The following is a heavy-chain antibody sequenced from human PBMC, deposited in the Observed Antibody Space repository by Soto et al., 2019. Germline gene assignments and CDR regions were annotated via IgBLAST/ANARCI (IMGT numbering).Heavy chain of an antibody. Sequence: QITLKESGPTLVKPTQTLTLTCTFSGFSLSTSGVGVGWIRQPPGKALEWLALIYWDDDKRYSPSLKSRLTIXKXTXXNQVVLTMTTMDPVDTATYYCAHREYSSSSDWFDPWGQGTLVTVSS. CDR2: IYWDDDK. CDR3: AHREYSSSSDWFDP. J-gene: IGHJ5*02. D-gene: IGHD6-6*01. V-gene: IGHV2-5*02. CDR1: GFSLSTSGVG.